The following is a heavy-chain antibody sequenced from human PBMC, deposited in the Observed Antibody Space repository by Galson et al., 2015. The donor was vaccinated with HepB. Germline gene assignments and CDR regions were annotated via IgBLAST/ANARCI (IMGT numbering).Heavy chain of an antibody. CDR2: IKQDGSEK. CDR1: GFTSSTSW. Sequence: SLRLSCAASGFTSSTSWMNWVRQAPGKGLEWVANIKQDGSEKYYADSVKGRFTVSRDNAKNSLYLQMTSLRAEDTAVYYCAEITSDWGPGTLVTVSS. CDR3: AEITSD. J-gene: IGHJ4*02. V-gene: IGHV3-7*01. D-gene: IGHD1-14*01.